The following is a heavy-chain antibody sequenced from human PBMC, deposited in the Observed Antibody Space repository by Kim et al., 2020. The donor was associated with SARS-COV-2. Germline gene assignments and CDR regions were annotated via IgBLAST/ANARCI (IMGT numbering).Heavy chain of an antibody. J-gene: IGHJ6*02. D-gene: IGHD1-1*01. V-gene: IGHV1-46*01. CDR3: ARPGNQSYYYYGMDV. CDR1: GYTFTSYY. Sequence: ASVKVSCKASGYTFTSYYMHWVRQAPGQGLEWMGIINPSGGSTSYAQKFQGRVTMTRDTSTSTVYMELSSLRSEDTAVYYCARPGNQSYYYYGMDVWGQGTTVTVSS. CDR2: INPSGGST.